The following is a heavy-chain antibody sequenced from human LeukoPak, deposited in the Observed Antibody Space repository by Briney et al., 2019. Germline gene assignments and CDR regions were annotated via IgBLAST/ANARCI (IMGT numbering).Heavy chain of an antibody. J-gene: IGHJ3*01. Sequence: GESLKISCQGSGYSFNNYWIGWMRQMPGNGPEWMGIIHPGDSDIRYSPSFQGLVTISADMSISTAYLQWSSLKASDTAKNYCARQGGSGTFGAFNVWGQGTMVTVSS. CDR1: GYSFNNYW. V-gene: IGHV5-51*01. CDR3: ARQGGSGTFGAFNV. CDR2: IHPGDSDI. D-gene: IGHD3-10*01.